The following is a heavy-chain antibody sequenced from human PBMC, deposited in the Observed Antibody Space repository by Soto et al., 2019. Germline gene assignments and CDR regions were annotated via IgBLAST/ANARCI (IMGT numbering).Heavy chain of an antibody. V-gene: IGHV4-4*02. D-gene: IGHD3-10*01. CDR1: GGSISSSNW. Sequence: PSETLSLTCAVSGGSISSSNWWSWVRQPPGKGLEWIGEIYHSGSTYYNPSLKSRVTISVDTSKNQFSLKLSSVTAADTAVYYCARLTSGPVYFDYWGQGTLVTVSS. CDR3: ARLTSGPVYFDY. CDR2: IYHSGST. J-gene: IGHJ4*02.